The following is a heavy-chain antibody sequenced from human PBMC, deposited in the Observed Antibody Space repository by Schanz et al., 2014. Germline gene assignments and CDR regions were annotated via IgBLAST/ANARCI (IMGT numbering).Heavy chain of an antibody. J-gene: IGHJ4*02. D-gene: IGHD2-15*01. V-gene: IGHV3-23*01. CDR2: ISGTGGDDT. CDR3: AKDISDASGKDDY. Sequence: EMQLLESGGGLAQPGGSLRLSCAASGFSFGTYAMSWVRQAPGKGLLWVSSISGTGGDDTYYADSVKGRFTISRDNSKNTLFLQMNSLRVEDSAIYYCAKDISDASGKDDYWGQGTLXTVSS. CDR1: GFSFGTYA.